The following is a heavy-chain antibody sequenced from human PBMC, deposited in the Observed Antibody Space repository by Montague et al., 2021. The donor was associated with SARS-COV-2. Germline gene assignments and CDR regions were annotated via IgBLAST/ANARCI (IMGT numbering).Heavy chain of an antibody. V-gene: IGHV3-48*03. CDR2: ISSSSSSI. CDR1: GFTISGFE. Sequence: SLRLSCAASGFTISGFEMNWVRQAPGKGLDWVSYISSSSSSIKYADSVKGRFTISRDNAKDSLYLQMNSLRAEDTAVYYCARGPLVRATLAFDIWGQGTMVTVSS. CDR3: ARGPLVRATLAFDI. J-gene: IGHJ3*02. D-gene: IGHD3-10*01.